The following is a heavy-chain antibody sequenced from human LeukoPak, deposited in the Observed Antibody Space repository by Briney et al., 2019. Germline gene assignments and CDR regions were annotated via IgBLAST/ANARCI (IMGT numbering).Heavy chain of an antibody. CDR2: ISAYNGNT. D-gene: IGHD1-26*01. CDR3: ARDGSYGWSPRAYYYYGMDV. J-gene: IGHJ6*02. V-gene: IGHV1-18*01. CDR1: GYTFTSYG. Sequence: ASVKVSCKASGYTFTSYGISWVRQAPGQGLEWMGWISAYNGNTNYAQKLQGRVTMTTDTSTSTAYMELRSLRSDDTAVYYCARDGSYGWSPRAYYYYGMDVWGQGATVTVSS.